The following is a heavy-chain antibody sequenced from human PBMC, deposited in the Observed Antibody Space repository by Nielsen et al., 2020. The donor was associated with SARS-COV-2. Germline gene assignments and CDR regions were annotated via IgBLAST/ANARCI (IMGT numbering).Heavy chain of an antibody. J-gene: IGHJ3*02. CDR1: GYSFTSHW. D-gene: IGHD6-19*01. V-gene: IGHV5-51*01. CDR3: ARPVIAVAGPDAFDI. CDR2: IYPGDSDT. Sequence: GSLSLSCQGSGYSFTSHWIGWVRQMPGKGLEWMGIIYPGDSDTRYSPSFQGKVTISADKSISTAYLQWSSLKASDTAMYYCARPVIAVAGPDAFDIWGQGTMVTVSS.